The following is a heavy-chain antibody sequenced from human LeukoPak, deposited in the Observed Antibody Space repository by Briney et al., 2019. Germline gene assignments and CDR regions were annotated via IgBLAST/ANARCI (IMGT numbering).Heavy chain of an antibody. D-gene: IGHD3-10*01. CDR1: GGSISSYY. CDR3: ARSFGATSNWFDP. CDR2: IYTSGST. V-gene: IGHV4-4*09. Sequence: SETLSLTCTVSGGSISSYYWSWIRQPPGKGLEWIGYIYTSGSTNYNPSLKSRVTISVDTSKSQFSLKLSSVTAADTAVYYCARSFGATSNWFDPWGQGTLVTVSS. J-gene: IGHJ5*02.